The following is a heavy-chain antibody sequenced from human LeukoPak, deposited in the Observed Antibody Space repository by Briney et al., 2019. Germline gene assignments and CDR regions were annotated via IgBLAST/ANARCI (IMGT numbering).Heavy chain of an antibody. Sequence: PGGSLRLSCAASGFTFNSYAMHWVRQAPGKGLEWVAVISSDGNNKYYVDSVKCRFTISRDNSKDTLYLQVNSLRTEDTAVYYCARDRMYYFDYWGQGTLVTVSS. V-gene: IGHV3-30-3*01. J-gene: IGHJ4*02. CDR1: GFTFNSYA. CDR3: ARDRMYYFDY. CDR2: ISSDGNNK.